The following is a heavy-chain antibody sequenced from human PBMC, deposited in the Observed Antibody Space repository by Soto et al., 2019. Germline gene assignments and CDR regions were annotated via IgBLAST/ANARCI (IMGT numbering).Heavy chain of an antibody. CDR1: GYSISSGYY. CDR2: IYHSGST. J-gene: IGHJ4*02. V-gene: IGHV4-38-2*01. Sequence: PSETLSLTCAVSGYSISSGYYWGWIRQPPGKGLEWIGSIYHSGSTYYNPSLKSRVTISVDTSKNQFSLKLSSVTAADTAVYYCARCQNGHLYDSSGYYPDYWGQGTLVTVSS. CDR3: ARCQNGHLYDSSGYYPDY. D-gene: IGHD3-22*01.